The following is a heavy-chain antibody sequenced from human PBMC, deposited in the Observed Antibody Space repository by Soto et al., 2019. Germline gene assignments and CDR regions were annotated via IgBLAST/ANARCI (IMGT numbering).Heavy chain of an antibody. Sequence: SETLSLTCTVSGGSISSGGYYWSWIRQPPGKGLEWIGYIYYSGSTNYNPSLRSRVTISVDTSKNQFSLKLNSVTAADTAVYYCARGDYYGELEYWGQGTLVTVAS. CDR1: GGSISSGGYY. D-gene: IGHD4-17*01. V-gene: IGHV4-61*08. CDR2: IYYSGST. J-gene: IGHJ4*02. CDR3: ARGDYYGELEY.